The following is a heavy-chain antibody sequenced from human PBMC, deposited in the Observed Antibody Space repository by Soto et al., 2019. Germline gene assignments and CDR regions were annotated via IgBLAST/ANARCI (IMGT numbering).Heavy chain of an antibody. D-gene: IGHD3-22*01. V-gene: IGHV4-30-4*01. CDR3: AREVYYYDSSGYYPTQIDY. CDR2: IYYSGST. J-gene: IGHJ4*02. CDR1: GGSISSGDYY. Sequence: LSLTFTVSGGSISSGDYYWSWIRQPPGKGLEWIGYIYYSGSTYYNPSLKSRVTISVDTSKNQFSLKLSSVTAADTAVYYCAREVYYYDSSGYYPTQIDYWGQGTLVTVSS.